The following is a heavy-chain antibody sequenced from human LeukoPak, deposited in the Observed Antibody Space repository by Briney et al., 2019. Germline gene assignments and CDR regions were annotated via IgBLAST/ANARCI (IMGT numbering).Heavy chain of an antibody. CDR1: GYTFTSYG. J-gene: IGHJ3*02. D-gene: IGHD3-10*01. Sequence: ASVKVSCKASGYTFTSYGISWVRQAPGQGLEWMGWVSAHNGNTNYAEKFQERVTMTTDISTSTAYMELTSLRSDDTAVFYCARDLRPFYYVSGDYHLGASDIWGQGTMVTVSS. V-gene: IGHV1-18*01. CDR3: ARDLRPFYYVSGDYHLGASDI. CDR2: VSAHNGNT.